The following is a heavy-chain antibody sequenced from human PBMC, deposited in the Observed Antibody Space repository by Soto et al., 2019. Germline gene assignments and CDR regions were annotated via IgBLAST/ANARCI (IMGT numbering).Heavy chain of an antibody. J-gene: IGHJ4*02. Sequence: SETLSLTCAVYGGSFSGYYWSWIRQPPGKGLEWIGEINHSGSTNYNPSLKSRVTISVDTSKNQFSLKLSSVTAADTAVYYCARDGYYGSGSYPVFDYWGQGTLVTVSS. V-gene: IGHV4-34*01. CDR1: GGSFSGYY. D-gene: IGHD3-10*01. CDR2: INHSGST. CDR3: ARDGYYGSGSYPVFDY.